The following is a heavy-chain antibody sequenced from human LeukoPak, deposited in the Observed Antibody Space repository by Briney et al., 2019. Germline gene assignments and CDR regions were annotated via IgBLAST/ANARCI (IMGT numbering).Heavy chain of an antibody. CDR2: IINSGGTI. CDR3: ARVGRGLYSMDV. J-gene: IGHJ6*02. D-gene: IGHD3-10*01. Sequence: GGSLRLSCAASGFTFSIHGMNWVRQTPGKGLEWVSYIINSGGTISYADSVQGRFTISRDNAKNSLYLQMNSLRDEDTAVYYCARVGRGLYSMDVWGQGTTATVSS. V-gene: IGHV3-48*02. CDR1: GFTFSIHG.